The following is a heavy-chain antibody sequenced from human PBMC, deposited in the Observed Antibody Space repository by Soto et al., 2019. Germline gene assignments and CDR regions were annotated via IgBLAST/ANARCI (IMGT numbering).Heavy chain of an antibody. V-gene: IGHV3-48*01. J-gene: IGHJ3*02. CDR1: GFTFSSYS. Sequence: PGGSLRLSCAASGFTFSSYSMNWVRQAPGKGLEWVSYISSSSSTIYYADSVKGRFTISRDNSQNTLYLQMNSLRAEDTAVYYCATENLSAAVSGFDIWGQGTMVTVSS. CDR2: ISSSSSTI. CDR3: ATENLSAAVSGFDI. D-gene: IGHD2-15*01.